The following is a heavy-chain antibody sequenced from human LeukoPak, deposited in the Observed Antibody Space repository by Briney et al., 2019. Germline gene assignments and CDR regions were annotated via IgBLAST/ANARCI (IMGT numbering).Heavy chain of an antibody. J-gene: IGHJ3*02. CDR1: GGSISSGGYY. CDR2: IYYSGST. D-gene: IGHD2-2*02. Sequence: SETLSLTCTVSGGSISSGGYYWSWNRPHPGKGLEWVVYIYYSGSTYYNPSLRSRVTISVDTSKNQFSLKLSSVTAADTAVYYCARTYCSSTSCYTGNSHDAFDIWGQGTMVTVSS. V-gene: IGHV4-31*03. CDR3: ARTYCSSTSCYTGNSHDAFDI.